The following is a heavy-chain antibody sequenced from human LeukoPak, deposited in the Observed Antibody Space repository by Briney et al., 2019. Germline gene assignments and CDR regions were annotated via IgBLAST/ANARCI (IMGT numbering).Heavy chain of an antibody. J-gene: IGHJ4*02. CDR1: GFTFDDYV. CDR2: IYTGGNT. D-gene: IGHD4-17*01. CDR3: ARGTVTAPDY. V-gene: IGHV3-53*01. Sequence: GGSLRLSCAASGFTFDDYVMHWVRQAPGKGLEWVSIIYTGGNTYYADSVKGRFTISRDISKNTLYLQMNSLRAEDTAVYYCARGTVTAPDYWGQGTLVTVSS.